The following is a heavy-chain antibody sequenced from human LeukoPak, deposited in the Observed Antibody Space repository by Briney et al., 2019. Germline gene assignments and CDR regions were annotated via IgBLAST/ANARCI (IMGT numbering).Heavy chain of an antibody. D-gene: IGHD2-21*02. CDR1: GGSIRSYY. CDR2: IYYSGST. V-gene: IGHV4-59*01. Sequence: SETLSLTCTVSGGSIRSYYWSWIRQPPGKGLEWIGYIYYSGSTNYNPSRKSRVTISVDTSKNPFPLTMSSVTAADTAVYYCARALRETCGGACYSKSPWFDPSGEGTLVTVSS. J-gene: IGHJ5*02. CDR3: ARALRETCGGACYSKSPWFDP.